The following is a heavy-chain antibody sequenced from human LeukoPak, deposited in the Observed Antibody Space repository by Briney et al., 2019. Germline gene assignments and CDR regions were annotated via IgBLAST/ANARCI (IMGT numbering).Heavy chain of an antibody. CDR1: GFTVSSNY. V-gene: IGHV3-66*01. CDR3: AVGRDIRVAGPGGYFDY. CDR2: IYSGGST. J-gene: IGHJ4*02. Sequence: GGSLRPSCSASGFTVSSNYMSWVRQAPGKGLEWVSVIYSGGSTYYADSVKGRFTLSRDNAKNSLSLQMNSLTADDTAVYFCAVGRDIRVAGPGGYFDYWGQGTLVAVSS. D-gene: IGHD6-19*01.